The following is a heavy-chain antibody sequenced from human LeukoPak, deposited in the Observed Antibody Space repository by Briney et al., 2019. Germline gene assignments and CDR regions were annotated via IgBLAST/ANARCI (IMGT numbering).Heavy chain of an antibody. J-gene: IGHJ4*02. V-gene: IGHV3-74*01. D-gene: IGHD2-15*01. CDR1: GFTFSSYW. Sequence: QPGGSLRLSCAASGFTFSSYWMHWVRQAPGKGLVWVSRISSDGSSTGYADSVKGRFTISRDNAKNTLYLQMNSLRAEDTAVYYCAILWWHRADYWGQGTLVTVSS. CDR3: AILWWHRADY. CDR2: ISSDGSST.